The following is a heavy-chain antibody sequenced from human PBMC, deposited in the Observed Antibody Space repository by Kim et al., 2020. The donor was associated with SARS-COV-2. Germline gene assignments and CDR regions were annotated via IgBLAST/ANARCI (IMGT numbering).Heavy chain of an antibody. Sequence: GGSLRLSCAASGFTFSSYWMHWVRQAPGKGLVWVSRINSDGNSTTYADSVKGRFTISRDNAKNTLYLQMNSLRAEDTAVYYCAANLGYCVSTRCLPYYYYSVDISGNGTPVTVSS. CDR3: AANLGYCVSTRCLPYYYYSVDI. V-gene: IGHV3-74*01. CDR1: GFTFSSYW. CDR2: INSDGNST. J-gene: IGHJ6*03. D-gene: IGHD2-2*01.